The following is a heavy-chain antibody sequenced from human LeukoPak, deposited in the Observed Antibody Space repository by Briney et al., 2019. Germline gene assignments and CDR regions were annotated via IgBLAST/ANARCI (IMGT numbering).Heavy chain of an antibody. Sequence: GRSLRLSCAASGFTFSSYGMHWVRQAPGKGLEWVAVISYDGSNKYYADSVKGRFTISRDNSKNTLYLQMNSLRAEDTAVYYCAKGRRVGILIAADYWGQGTLVTVSS. CDR3: AKGRRVGILIAADY. CDR1: GFTFSSYG. V-gene: IGHV3-30*18. D-gene: IGHD6-13*01. J-gene: IGHJ4*02. CDR2: ISYDGSNK.